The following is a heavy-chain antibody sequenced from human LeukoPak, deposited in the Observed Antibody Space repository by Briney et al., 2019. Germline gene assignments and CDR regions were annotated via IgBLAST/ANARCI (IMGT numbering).Heavy chain of an antibody. CDR2: IYYSGST. CDR3: ARDGVWGSYRPGAFDI. D-gene: IGHD3-16*02. CDR1: GGSISSYY. Sequence: PSETLSLTCTVSGGSISSYYWSWNRQPPGTGLEWIGYIYYSGSTNYNPSLKSRVTISVDTSKNQFSLKLSSVTAADTAVYYCARDGVWGSYRPGAFDIWGQGTKVTVSS. V-gene: IGHV4-59*01. J-gene: IGHJ3*02.